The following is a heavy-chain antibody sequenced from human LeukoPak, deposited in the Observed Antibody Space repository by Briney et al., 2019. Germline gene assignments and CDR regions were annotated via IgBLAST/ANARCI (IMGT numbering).Heavy chain of an antibody. V-gene: IGHV3-21*04. CDR2: ISSSSSYI. J-gene: IGHJ6*03. CDR3: ARGGTVRGVITYYYYYYMDV. Sequence: GGSLRLSCAASGFTFSSYSMNWVRQAPGKGLEWVSSISSSSSYIYYADSVKGRFTISRDNAMNSLYLQMNSLRAEDTAVYYCARGGTVRGVITYYYYYYMDVWGKGTTVTISS. CDR1: GFTFSSYS. D-gene: IGHD3-10*01.